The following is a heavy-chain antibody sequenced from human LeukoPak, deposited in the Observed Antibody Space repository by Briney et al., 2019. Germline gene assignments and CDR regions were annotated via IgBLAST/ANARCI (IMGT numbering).Heavy chain of an antibody. CDR1: GGSMSGYY. J-gene: IGHJ4*02. CDR3: ARGRKGFEGYDFWSGYYFDY. Sequence: PSETLSLTCSVSGGSMSGYYWSWIRQPAGKGLEWIGRIYTSGSTNYNPSLKSRVTMSVDTSKNQFSLKLSSVTAADTAVYYCARGRKGFEGYDFWSGYYFDYWGQGTLVTVSS. D-gene: IGHD3-3*01. CDR2: IYTSGST. V-gene: IGHV4-4*07.